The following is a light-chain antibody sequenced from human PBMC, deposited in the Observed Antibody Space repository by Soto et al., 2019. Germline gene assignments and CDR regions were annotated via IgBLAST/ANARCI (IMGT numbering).Light chain of an antibody. V-gene: IGKV3-11*01. J-gene: IGKJ4*01. CDR1: QSVSRL. CDR3: QQRSNWPLT. Sequence: EIVLTQSPATLSLSPGESATLSCRASQSVSRLLAWYQQKPGQPPRLLIYDASSRATGIPFRFSGSGSGTDFTLTISCLEPEDVAVYYCQQRSNWPLTFGGGTKVEIK. CDR2: DAS.